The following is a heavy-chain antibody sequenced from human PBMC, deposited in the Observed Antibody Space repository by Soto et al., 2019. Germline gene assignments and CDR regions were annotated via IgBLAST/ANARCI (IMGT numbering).Heavy chain of an antibody. CDR2: ISAYNGNT. V-gene: IGHV1-18*01. J-gene: IGHJ6*02. Sequence: GASVKVSCKASGYTFTSYGISWVRQAPGQGLEWMGWISAYNGNTNYAQKLQGRVTMTTDTSTSTAYMELRSLRSDDTAVYYCARDGDHHYDYGDRPSLYYYGMDVWGQGTTVTVSS. CDR1: GYTFTSYG. CDR3: ARDGDHHYDYGDRPSLYYYGMDV. D-gene: IGHD4-17*01.